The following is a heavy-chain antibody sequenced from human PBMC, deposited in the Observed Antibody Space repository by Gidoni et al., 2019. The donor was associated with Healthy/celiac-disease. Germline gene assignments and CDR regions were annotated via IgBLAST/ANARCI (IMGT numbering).Heavy chain of an antibody. Sequence: QVQLPESGPGLVKPSPPLSLTCPVSAASIPRGSYYWSWIRQPPGKGLEWIGRIYTSGSTNYNPSLKSRVTISVDTSKNQFSLKLSSVTAADTAVYYCASSPTDFWSGYYWFDPWGQGTLVTVSS. CDR3: ASSPTDFWSGYYWFDP. V-gene: IGHV4-61*02. J-gene: IGHJ5*02. CDR1: AASIPRGSYY. CDR2: IYTSGST. D-gene: IGHD3-3*01.